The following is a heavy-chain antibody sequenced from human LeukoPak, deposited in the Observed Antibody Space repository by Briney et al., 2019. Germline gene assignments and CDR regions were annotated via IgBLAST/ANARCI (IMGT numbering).Heavy chain of an antibody. J-gene: IGHJ5*02. CDR2: IYHRGST. CDR3: ARHLRFDP. CDR1: GGSISIYY. V-gene: IGHV4-59*01. Sequence: SETLSLTCTVSGGSISIYYWSWIRQPTGKGLEWIGYIYHRGSTDYNPSLKGRVTISVATSKNQFSLKLTSVTAADTAVYYSARHLRFDPWGQGTLVTVSS.